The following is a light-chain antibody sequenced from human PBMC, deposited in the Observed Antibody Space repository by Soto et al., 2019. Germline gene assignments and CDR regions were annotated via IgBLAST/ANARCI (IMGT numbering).Light chain of an antibody. CDR3: QQYKNWPPLT. CDR2: GAF. Sequence: EIVMTQYPATLSVSPGETATLSCRASQSVSYNLAWYQQKPGQGPRLLIYGAFTRATGIPARLSGSGSGTDFTLTISSLQSEDFAVYYCQQYKNWPPLTFGGGTKVEIK. V-gene: IGKV3-15*01. J-gene: IGKJ4*01. CDR1: QSVSYN.